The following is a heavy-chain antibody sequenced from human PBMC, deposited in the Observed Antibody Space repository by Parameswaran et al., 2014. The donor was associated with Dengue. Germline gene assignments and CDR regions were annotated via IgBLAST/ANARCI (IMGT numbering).Heavy chain of an antibody. CDR2: ISGSGGST. CDR3: AKAPMGAVDY. J-gene: IGHJ4*02. V-gene: IGHV3-23*01. Sequence: VRQAPGKGLEWVSAISGSGGSTYYADSVKGRFTISRDNSKNTLYLQMNSLRAEDTAVYYCAKAPMGAVDYWARERWSPSPQ. D-gene: IGHD1-26*01.